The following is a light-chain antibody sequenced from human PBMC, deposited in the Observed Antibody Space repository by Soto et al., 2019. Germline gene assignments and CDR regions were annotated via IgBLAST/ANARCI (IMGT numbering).Light chain of an antibody. J-gene: IGKJ1*01. CDR1: HSIVNY. Sequence: IRLPRSPSSLSAAVVGRFTVTCRASHSIVNYLAWYQQKPGQAPKVLIYDASSLPSGVPSRFSGSGSGTDFTLTISSLQPEDFATYYCQQRYNSPRTFGQGTKVDIK. CDR3: QQRYNSPRT. V-gene: IGKV1-39*01. CDR2: DAS.